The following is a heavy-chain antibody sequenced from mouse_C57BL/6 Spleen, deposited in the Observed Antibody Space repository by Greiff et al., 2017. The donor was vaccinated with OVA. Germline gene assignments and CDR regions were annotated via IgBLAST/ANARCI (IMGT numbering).Heavy chain of an antibody. D-gene: IGHD4-1*01. CDR1: GYTFTSYG. J-gene: IGHJ4*01. CDR2: IYPRSGNT. Sequence: QVQLQQSGAELARPGASVKLSCKASGYTFTSYGISWVKQRTGQGLEWIGEIYPRSGNTYYNEKFKGKATLTADKSSSTAYMERRSLTSEDAAGDFCARTGTWAMGYWGQGTSVTVAS. V-gene: IGHV1-81*01. CDR3: ARTGTWAMGY.